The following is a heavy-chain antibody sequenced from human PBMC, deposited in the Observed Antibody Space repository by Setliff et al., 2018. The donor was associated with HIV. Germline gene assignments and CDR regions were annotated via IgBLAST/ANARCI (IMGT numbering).Heavy chain of an antibody. Sequence: PSETLSLTCAVYGGSFSGYHWNWIRQFPGKGLEWIGEINHTGNTQYNPSLKSRVTMSEETSKNQFSLKLKSVTAADRAIYFCARGKGGLVGPAEFDYWGPETLLVTVSS. CDR3: ARGKGGLVGPAEFDY. D-gene: IGHD1-26*01. V-gene: IGHV4-34*01. CDR2: INHTGNT. J-gene: IGHJ4*03. CDR1: GGSFSGYH.